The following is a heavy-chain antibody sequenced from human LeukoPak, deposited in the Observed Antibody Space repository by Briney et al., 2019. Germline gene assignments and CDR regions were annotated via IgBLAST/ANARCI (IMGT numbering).Heavy chain of an antibody. D-gene: IGHD6-6*01. CDR3: ARAAQVTGRPNLGGHFDY. J-gene: IGHJ4*02. CDR2: ISSSGGST. V-gene: IGHV3-23*01. CDR1: EFTFSSFA. Sequence: GGSLRLSCAASEFTFSSFAMSWVRQPPGKGPEWVSTISSSGGSTFYAESVKGRFTISRDNNENTLYLQMNSPRVEDTAVYYCARAAQVTGRPNLGGHFDYWGQGTLVTVSS.